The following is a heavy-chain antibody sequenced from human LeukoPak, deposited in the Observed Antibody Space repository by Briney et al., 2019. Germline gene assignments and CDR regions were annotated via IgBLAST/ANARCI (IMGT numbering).Heavy chain of an antibody. CDR3: TAYSSPTLGY. Sequence: GGSLRLSCAASGCTFSNAWMSWVRQAPGKGLEWVGRIKSKTDGGTTDCAAPVKGRFTISRDDSKNTLYLQMNSLKTEDTAVYYCTAYSSPTLGYWGQGTLVTVSS. J-gene: IGHJ4*02. CDR1: GCTFSNAW. CDR2: IKSKTDGGTT. D-gene: IGHD5-18*01. V-gene: IGHV3-15*01.